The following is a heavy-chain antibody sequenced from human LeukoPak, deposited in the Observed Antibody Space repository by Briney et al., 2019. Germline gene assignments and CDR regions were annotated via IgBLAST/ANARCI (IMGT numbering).Heavy chain of an antibody. J-gene: IGHJ4*02. CDR3: ARDCNGEGDY. CDR1: GFTFSSYG. CDR2: IKPDGSKK. Sequence: GGSLRLSCAASGFTFSSYGMHWVRQAPGKGLEWVANIKPDGSKKYYADSMKGRFTISRDNAKNSLYLQMNSLGAEDTAIYYCARDCNGEGDYWGQGTLVTVSS. D-gene: IGHD4-17*01. V-gene: IGHV3-7*03.